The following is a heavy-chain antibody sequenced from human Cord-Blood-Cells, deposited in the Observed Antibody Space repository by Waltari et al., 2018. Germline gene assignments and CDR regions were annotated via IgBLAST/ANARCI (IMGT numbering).Heavy chain of an antibody. D-gene: IGHD3-10*01. CDR1: GGSISSSSYY. Sequence: QLQLQESGPGLVKPSETLSLTCTVSGGSISSSSYYWGWIRQPPGKGLEWIGSIYYSWSTYYNPSLKSRVTISVDTSKNQFSLKLSSVTAADTAVYYCARLPGLGGGSGSYYNAFDIWGQGTMVTVSS. V-gene: IGHV4-39*01. J-gene: IGHJ3*02. CDR2: IYYSWST. CDR3: ARLPGLGGGSGSYYNAFDI.